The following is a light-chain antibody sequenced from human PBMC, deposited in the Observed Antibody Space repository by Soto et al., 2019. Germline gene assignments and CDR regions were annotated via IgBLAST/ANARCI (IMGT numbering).Light chain of an antibody. CDR3: QKCGIAPFS. V-gene: IGKV1-27*01. Sequence: DIQMTQSPSSLSASVGDRVTITCRASQGISNYLAWYQQKPGKVPKLLIYSASTLQSGVPSRFIGSRSGTDFTRNLISLQTEDVATYYYQKCGIAPFSFGGGTKVELK. CDR1: QGISNY. J-gene: IGKJ4*01. CDR2: SAS.